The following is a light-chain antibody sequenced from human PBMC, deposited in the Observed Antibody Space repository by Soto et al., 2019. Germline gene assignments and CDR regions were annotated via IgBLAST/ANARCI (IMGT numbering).Light chain of an antibody. CDR1: QSVGTY. J-gene: IGKJ1*01. V-gene: IGKV3-15*01. Sequence: EIVMTQSPSTLSVSPGERATLSCRASQSVGTYLAWYQQEPGQAPRLLIYGASTRAAGISPRFSGGGSGTEFTLTISSLQSEDFAVYYCQQYNDWPRTFGQGTKVEIK. CDR3: QQYNDWPRT. CDR2: GAS.